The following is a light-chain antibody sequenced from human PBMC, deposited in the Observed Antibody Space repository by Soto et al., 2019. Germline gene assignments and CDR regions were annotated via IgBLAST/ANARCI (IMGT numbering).Light chain of an antibody. CDR2: DAS. CDR1: QSVSSY. V-gene: IGKV3-11*01. J-gene: IGKJ2*01. CDR3: QQRNNWWPGYT. Sequence: EIVLTQSPATLSLSPGERATLSCRASQSVSSYLAWYQHKPGQAPRLVIYDASHRATGIPARFSGSGSGTDVTHIISSIEPADFAVDYCQQRNNWWPGYTFGRGTKLEIK.